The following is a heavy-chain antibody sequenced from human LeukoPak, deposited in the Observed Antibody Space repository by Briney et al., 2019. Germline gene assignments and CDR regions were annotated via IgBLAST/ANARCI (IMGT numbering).Heavy chain of an antibody. Sequence: SVKVSCKASGGTFSSYAISWVRQAPGQGLEWMGGIIPVFGTTNYAQKFKGRVTITADESTSTAYMELSSLTSDDTAVYHCAREGMAVAENLDSWGQGTLVTVSP. CDR1: GGTFSSYA. V-gene: IGHV1-69*01. CDR3: AREGMAVAENLDS. CDR2: IIPVFGTT. D-gene: IGHD6-19*01. J-gene: IGHJ4*02.